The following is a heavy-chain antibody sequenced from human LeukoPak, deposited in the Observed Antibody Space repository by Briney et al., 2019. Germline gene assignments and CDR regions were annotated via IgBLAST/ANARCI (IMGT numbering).Heavy chain of an antibody. J-gene: IGHJ4*02. V-gene: IGHV3-23*01. CDR1: GFTFSSYA. Sequence: GGSLRLSCAASGFTFSSYAMSWVRQAPGKGLEWVSAISGSGASTYYADSVKGRFTISRDNSKNTLYLQMNSLRADDTAVYYCAKGSYSSGWANRYWGQGTLVTVSS. CDR3: AKGSYSSGWANRY. D-gene: IGHD6-19*01. CDR2: ISGSGAST.